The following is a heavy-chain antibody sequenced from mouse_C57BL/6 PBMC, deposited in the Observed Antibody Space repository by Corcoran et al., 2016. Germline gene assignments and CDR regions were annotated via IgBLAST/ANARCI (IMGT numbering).Heavy chain of an antibody. CDR2: INTYSGVP. CDR1: GYTFTTYG. J-gene: IGHJ4*01. Sequence: QIQLVQSGPELKKPGETVKISCKGSGYTFTTYGMSWVKQAPGKGLKWMGWINTYSGVPTYADDFKGRFAFSLETSASTAYLQINNLKNEDTATYFCAREYYYAMDYWGQGTSVTVSS. V-gene: IGHV9-3*01. CDR3: AREYYYAMDY.